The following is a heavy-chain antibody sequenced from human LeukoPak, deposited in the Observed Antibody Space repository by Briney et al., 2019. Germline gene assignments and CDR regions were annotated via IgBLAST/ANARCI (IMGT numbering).Heavy chain of an antibody. Sequence: GASVKVSCKASGYTFTGYYMHWVRQAPGQGLEWMGWINPNSGGTNYAQKFQGGVTMTRDTSISTAYMELSRLRSDDTAVYYCARDRGTRGAFDIWGQGTMVTVSS. V-gene: IGHV1-2*02. J-gene: IGHJ3*02. CDR2: INPNSGGT. CDR1: GYTFTGYY. D-gene: IGHD3-10*01. CDR3: ARDRGTRGAFDI.